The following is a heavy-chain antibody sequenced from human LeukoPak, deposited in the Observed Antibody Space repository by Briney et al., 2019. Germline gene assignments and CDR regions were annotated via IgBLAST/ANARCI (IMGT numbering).Heavy chain of an antibody. Sequence: PGGSLRLSCAASGFTFSSYGMHWVRQAPGKGLEWVAVISYDGSNKYYADSVKGRFTISRDNSKNTLYLQMNSLRVEDTAVYYCAKDPRYYDSSGYYSYYYYYGMDVWGQGTTVTVSS. D-gene: IGHD3-22*01. J-gene: IGHJ6*02. CDR1: GFTFSSYG. CDR2: ISYDGSNK. V-gene: IGHV3-30*18. CDR3: AKDPRYYDSSGYYSYYYYYGMDV.